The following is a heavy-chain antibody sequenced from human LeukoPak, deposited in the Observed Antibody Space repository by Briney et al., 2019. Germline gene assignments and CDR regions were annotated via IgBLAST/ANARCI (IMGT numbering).Heavy chain of an antibody. CDR3: ARVHCSGGSCYGEVFDC. CDR2: INPSGGCT. D-gene: IGHD2-15*01. J-gene: IGHJ4*02. CDR1: GYTFTNHY. Sequence: GASVKVSCKASGYTFTNHYMHWVRQAPGQGLEWMGIINPSGGCTYYAQKFQGRVTMTRDTSTTTAHMELSSLISEDTAVYYCARVHCSGGSCYGEVFDCWGQGTLVTVSS. V-gene: IGHV1-46*01.